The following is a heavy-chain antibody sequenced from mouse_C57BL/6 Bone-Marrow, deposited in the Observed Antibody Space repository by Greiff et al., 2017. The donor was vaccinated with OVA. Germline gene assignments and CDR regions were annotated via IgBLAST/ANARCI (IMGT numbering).Heavy chain of an antibody. CDR1: GYAFTNYL. J-gene: IGHJ3*01. D-gene: IGHD1-1*01. Sequence: VQLQESGAELVRPGTSVKVSCKASGYAFTNYLIEWVKQRPGQGLEWIGVFNPGSGGTNYNEKFKGKATLTADKSSSTAYMQLSSLTSEDSAVYFCAYGSSTGFAYWGQGTLVTVSA. V-gene: IGHV1-54*01. CDR3: AYGSSTGFAY. CDR2: FNPGSGGT.